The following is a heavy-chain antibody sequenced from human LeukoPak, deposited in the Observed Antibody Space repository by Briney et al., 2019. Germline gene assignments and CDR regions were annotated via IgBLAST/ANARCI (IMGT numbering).Heavy chain of an antibody. V-gene: IGHV3-7*01. D-gene: IGHD3-3*01. CDR3: ERDFAGY. Sequence: GGSLRLSCAASGFTVSSNYMSWVRQAPGKGLEWVANIKEDGSKKYYVDSVKGRFTISRDNAKNSLFLQMNSLRAEDTAVYYCERDFAGYWGQGTLVTVST. CDR2: IKEDGSKK. J-gene: IGHJ4*02. CDR1: GFTVSSNY.